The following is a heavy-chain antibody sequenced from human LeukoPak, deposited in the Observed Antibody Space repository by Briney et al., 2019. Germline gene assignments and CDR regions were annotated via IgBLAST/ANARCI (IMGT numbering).Heavy chain of an antibody. CDR2: ISAYNGNT. Sequence: GASVKVSCKASGYTFTSYGISWVRQAPGQGLEWMGWISAYNGNTNYAQKLQGRVTMTTDTSTSTAYMELRSLRSDDTAVYYCAREYSYTQHNYYYGMDVWGQGTTVTVSS. CDR3: AREYSYTQHNYYYGMDV. CDR1: GYTFTSYG. J-gene: IGHJ6*02. D-gene: IGHD5-18*01. V-gene: IGHV1-18*01.